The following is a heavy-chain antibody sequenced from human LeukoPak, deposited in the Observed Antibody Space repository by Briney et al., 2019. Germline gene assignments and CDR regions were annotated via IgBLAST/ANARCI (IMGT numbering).Heavy chain of an antibody. CDR1: GYTFTSYY. CDR3: ARDRPLGSGYYVFDY. CDR2: INPSGGST. Sequence: ASVKVSCKASGYTFTSYYMHWVRQAPGQGLEWMGIINPSGGSTSYAQKFQGRVTMTRDTSTSTVYMELSSLRSEDTAVYYCARDRPLGSGYYVFDYWGQGTLVTVSS. V-gene: IGHV1-46*01. D-gene: IGHD3-22*01. J-gene: IGHJ4*02.